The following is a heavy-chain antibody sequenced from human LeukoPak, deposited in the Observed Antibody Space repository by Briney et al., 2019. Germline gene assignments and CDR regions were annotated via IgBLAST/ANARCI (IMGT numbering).Heavy chain of an antibody. CDR1: GGSISSGGYS. V-gene: IGHV4-30-2*01. Sequence: SETLSLTCTVSGGSISSGGYSWSWIQQPPGKGLEWIGYIYHSGSTYYNPSLKSRVTISVDRSKNQFSLKLSSVTAADTAVYYCARGSYYDSSFDYWGQGTLVTVSS. J-gene: IGHJ4*02. CDR3: ARGSYYDSSFDY. CDR2: IYHSGST. D-gene: IGHD3-22*01.